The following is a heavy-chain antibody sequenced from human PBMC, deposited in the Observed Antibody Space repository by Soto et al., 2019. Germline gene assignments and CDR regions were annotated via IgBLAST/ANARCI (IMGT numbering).Heavy chain of an antibody. CDR2: MFYGGST. J-gene: IGHJ6*02. Sequence: EVPLVESGGGLVQPGGSLRLSCAASGFTVSTNYMTWVRQAPGKGLEWVSVMFYGGSTYYAASVKGRFTISRDDSKNTLDLQLNRLRAEDTAVYYGATTGMGLTLYYYYHGMDVWGQGTTVTVSS. V-gene: IGHV3-66*01. CDR3: ATTGMGLTLYYYYHGMDV. CDR1: GFTVSTNY. D-gene: IGHD1-26*01.